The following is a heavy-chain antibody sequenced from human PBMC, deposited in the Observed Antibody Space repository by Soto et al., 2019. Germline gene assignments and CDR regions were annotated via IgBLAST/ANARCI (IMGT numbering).Heavy chain of an antibody. CDR2: INSDGSST. V-gene: IGHV3-74*01. CDR1: SYW. CDR3: ARDLGYSSGWYPDY. J-gene: IGHJ4*02. D-gene: IGHD6-19*01. Sequence: SYWMHWVRQAPGKGLVWVSRINSDGSSTSYADSVKGRFTISRDNAKNTLYLQMNSLRAEDTAVYYCARDLGYSSGWYPDYWGQGTLVTVSS.